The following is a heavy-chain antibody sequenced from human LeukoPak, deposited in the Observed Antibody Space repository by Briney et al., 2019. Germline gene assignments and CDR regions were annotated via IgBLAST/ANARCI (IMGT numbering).Heavy chain of an antibody. D-gene: IGHD5-12*01. J-gene: IGHJ4*02. CDR3: ARERSWLPDY. Sequence: PGGSLRLSCAASGFTFSSYSMNWVRQAPGKGLEWVSSISSSSSYIYYADSVKGRFTISRDNAKNSLHLQMNSLRAEDTAVYYCARERSWLPDYWGQGTLVTVSS. CDR1: GFTFSSYS. CDR2: ISSSSSYI. V-gene: IGHV3-21*01.